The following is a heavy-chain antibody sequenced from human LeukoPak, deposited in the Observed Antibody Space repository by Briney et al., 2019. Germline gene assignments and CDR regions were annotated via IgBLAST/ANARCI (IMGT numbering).Heavy chain of an antibody. Sequence: SETLSLTCAVSGCSISSGYFWGWIRQPPGKGLEWIGSMYHSGSTYYNPSLKSRVTISVDTSKNQFSLKLSSVTAADTAVYYCARDYGSFYSAIWGQGTMVTVSS. D-gene: IGHD1-26*01. CDR2: MYHSGST. CDR3: ARDYGSFYSAI. J-gene: IGHJ3*02. V-gene: IGHV4-38-2*02. CDR1: GCSISSGYF.